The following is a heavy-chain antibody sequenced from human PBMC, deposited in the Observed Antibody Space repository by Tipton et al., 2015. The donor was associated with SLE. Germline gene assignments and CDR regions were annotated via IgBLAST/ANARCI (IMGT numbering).Heavy chain of an antibody. CDR2: INHLSMT. V-gene: IGHV4-34*01. CDR3: ARMRNGFYSDYDF. J-gene: IGHJ4*02. D-gene: IGHD5-24*01. CDR1: GGSFNDYY. Sequence: TLSLTCAVQGGSFNDYYWSWIRPPPGKGLEWIGEINHLSMTNYSPSLRGRVTISVDTSKNQFSLKVNSVTAADTAVYFCARMRNGFYSDYDFWGQGTLITVSS.